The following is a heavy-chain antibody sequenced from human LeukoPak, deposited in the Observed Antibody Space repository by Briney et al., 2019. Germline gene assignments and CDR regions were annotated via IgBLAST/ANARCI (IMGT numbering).Heavy chain of an antibody. CDR3: AKDGPDFWSGYYPFDY. Sequence: GGSLRLSCAASGFTFSSYAMSWVRQAPGKGLEWVSAISGSGGSTYYADSVKGRFTISRDNSKNTLYLQMNSLRAEDTAVYYCAKDGPDFWSGYYPFDYWGQGTLVTVSS. CDR2: ISGSGGST. V-gene: IGHV3-23*01. CDR1: GFTFSSYA. J-gene: IGHJ4*02. D-gene: IGHD3-3*01.